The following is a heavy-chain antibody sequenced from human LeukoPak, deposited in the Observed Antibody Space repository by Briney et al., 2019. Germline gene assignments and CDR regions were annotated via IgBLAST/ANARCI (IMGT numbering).Heavy chain of an antibody. D-gene: IGHD6-19*01. CDR1: GYTFTSYA. Sequence: GASVKVSCKASGYTFTSYAMHWVRQAPGQRLEWMGWINAGNGNTKYSQKFQGRVTITRDTSASTAYMELSSLRSEDTAVYYCARDLTSYSSGWSLEYYYGMDVWGQGTTVTVSS. CDR2: INAGNGNT. CDR3: ARDLTSYSSGWSLEYYYGMDV. J-gene: IGHJ6*02. V-gene: IGHV1-3*01.